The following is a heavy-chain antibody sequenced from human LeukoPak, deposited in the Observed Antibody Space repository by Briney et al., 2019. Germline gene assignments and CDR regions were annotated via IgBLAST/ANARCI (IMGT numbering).Heavy chain of an antibody. CDR3: ARYIWGSYPTFEDY. J-gene: IGHJ4*02. Sequence: SETLSLTCTVSGGSISSYYWSWIRQPPGKGLEWIGYISYSGSTNYNPSLKSRVTISVDTSKNQLSLKLNSVTAADTAVYYCARYIWGSYPTFEDYWGQGSLVSVSS. CDR1: GGSISSYY. CDR2: ISYSGST. V-gene: IGHV4-59*01. D-gene: IGHD3-16*02.